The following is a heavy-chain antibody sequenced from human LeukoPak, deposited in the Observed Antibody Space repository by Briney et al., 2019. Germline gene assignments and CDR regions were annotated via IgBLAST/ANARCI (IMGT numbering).Heavy chain of an antibody. CDR3: ARNYGSGSYYNLEYFQH. CDR2: ISGSGGST. CDR1: GFTFSSYA. Sequence: GGSLRLSCAASGFTFSSYAMSWVRQAPGKGLEWVSAISGSGGSTYYADSVKGRFTISRDNSKNTLYLQMNSLRAEDTAVYYCARNYGSGSYYNLEYFQHWGQGTLVTVSS. V-gene: IGHV3-23*01. D-gene: IGHD3-10*01. J-gene: IGHJ1*01.